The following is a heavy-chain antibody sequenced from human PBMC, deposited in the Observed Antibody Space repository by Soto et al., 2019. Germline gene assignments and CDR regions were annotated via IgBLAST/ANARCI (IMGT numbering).Heavy chain of an antibody. Sequence: QVQLVESGGGVVQPGRSLRLSCAASGFTFNTYGMHWVRQAPGKGLEWVAVISDDGTNKYYADSVKGRFTISRDNSKNTLYLQMNSLRTEDTAVYYCAKGRKGGTDCLDYWGQGTLVTVSS. CDR2: ISDDGTNK. J-gene: IGHJ4*02. CDR1: GFTFNTYG. CDR3: AKGRKGGTDCLDY. D-gene: IGHD2-21*02. V-gene: IGHV3-30*18.